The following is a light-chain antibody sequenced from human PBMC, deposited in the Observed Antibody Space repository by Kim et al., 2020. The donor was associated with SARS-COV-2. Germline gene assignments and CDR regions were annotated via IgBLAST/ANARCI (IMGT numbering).Light chain of an antibody. Sequence: SPGERATLSGRASQSVSSSYLAWYQQKPGQAPRLLIYGASSRATGIPGRFSGSGSGTDFTLTISRLEPEDFAVYYCQQYGSSPRTFGQGTKVEIK. V-gene: IGKV3-20*01. CDR2: GAS. J-gene: IGKJ1*01. CDR3: QQYGSSPRT. CDR1: QSVSSSY.